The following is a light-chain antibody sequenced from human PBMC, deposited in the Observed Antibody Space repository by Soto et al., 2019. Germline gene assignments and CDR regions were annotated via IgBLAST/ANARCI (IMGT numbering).Light chain of an antibody. V-gene: IGLV4-60*02. CDR1: SGHSSYI. Sequence: QSVLTKSSSASASLGSSVTLTCTLSSGHSSYIIAWHQQQPGKAPRYLMKLEGSGSYNKGSGVPDRFSGSSSGADRYLTISNLQFEDEADYYCETWDSNTRVFGGGTKLTV. CDR3: ETWDSNTRV. J-gene: IGLJ3*02. CDR2: LEGSGSY.